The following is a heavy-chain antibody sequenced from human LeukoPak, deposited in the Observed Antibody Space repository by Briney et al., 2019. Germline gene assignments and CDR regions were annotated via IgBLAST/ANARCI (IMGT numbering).Heavy chain of an antibody. CDR2: IYYSGST. J-gene: IGHJ6*02. V-gene: IGHV4-59*08. CDR1: GGSISSYY. D-gene: IGHD3-10*01. Sequence: PSETLSLTCTVSGGSISSYYWGWIRQPPGKGLGWIGYIYYSGSTNYNPSLKSRVTISVDTSKNQFSLKLSSVTAADTAVYYCAGSMVRGVIMGYYYYGMDVWGQGTTVTVSS. CDR3: AGSMVRGVIMGYYYYGMDV.